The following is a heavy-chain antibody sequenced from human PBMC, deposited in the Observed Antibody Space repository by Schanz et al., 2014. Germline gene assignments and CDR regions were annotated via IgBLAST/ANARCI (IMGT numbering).Heavy chain of an antibody. D-gene: IGHD3-9*01. Sequence: EVQVVESGGGLVQPGGSLRLSCAASGFTLSNSDMHWVRQGTGKGLEWVSGISGSGGSTYYADSVKGRFTISRDNSKTTLYLQMNILRAEYTAVYYCAKQIHYDILTVTRNWGQGTLVTVSS. V-gene: IGHV3-23*04. CDR2: ISGSGGST. CDR3: AKQIHYDILTVTRN. J-gene: IGHJ4*02. CDR1: GFTLSNSD.